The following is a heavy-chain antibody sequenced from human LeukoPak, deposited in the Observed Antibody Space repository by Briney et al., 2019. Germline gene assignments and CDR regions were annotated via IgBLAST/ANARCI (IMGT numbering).Heavy chain of an antibody. D-gene: IGHD3-3*01. Sequence: ASVKVSCKASGYTFTSYDINWVRQATGQGLEWMGWMNPNSGNTGYVQKFQGRVTMTRNTAISTAYMELSSLRSEDTAVYYCARGGGKKGDYDFWSGYLNNWFDPWGQGTLVTVSS. V-gene: IGHV1-8*01. CDR1: GYTFTSYD. CDR2: MNPNSGNT. J-gene: IGHJ5*02. CDR3: ARGGGKKGDYDFWSGYLNNWFDP.